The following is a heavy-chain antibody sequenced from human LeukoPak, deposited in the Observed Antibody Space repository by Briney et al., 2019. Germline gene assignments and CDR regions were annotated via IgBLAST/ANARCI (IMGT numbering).Heavy chain of an antibody. CDR2: INHSGST. CDR3: ARDPSGWTRDWFDP. D-gene: IGHD6-19*01. Sequence: SETLSLTCAVYGGSFSGYYWSWVRQPPGKGLEWIGEINHSGSTNYNPSLKSRVTISVDTSKNQFSLKLSSVTAADTAVYYCARDPSGWTRDWFDPWGQGTLVTVSS. J-gene: IGHJ5*02. V-gene: IGHV4-34*01. CDR1: GGSFSGYY.